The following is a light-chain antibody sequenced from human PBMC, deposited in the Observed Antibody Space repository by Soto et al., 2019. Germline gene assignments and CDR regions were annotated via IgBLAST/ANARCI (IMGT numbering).Light chain of an antibody. J-gene: IGKJ5*01. CDR2: NAS. CDR3: QQRSNWPPEIT. CDR1: QSVDSN. V-gene: IGKV3-11*01. Sequence: EILMTQSPATLSVSPGERATLSCRASQSVDSNLAWYQQKPGQAPRLLIYNASNRATGIPARFSGSGSGTDFTLTISSLEPEDFALYYCQQRSNWPPEITFGQGTRLEIK.